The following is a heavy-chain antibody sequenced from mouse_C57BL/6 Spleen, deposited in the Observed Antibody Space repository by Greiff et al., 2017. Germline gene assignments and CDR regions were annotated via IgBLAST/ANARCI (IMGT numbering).Heavy chain of an antibody. CDR3: AREGDYGNYGAMDY. Sequence: DVKLQESEGGLVQPGSSMKLSCTASGFTFSDYYMAWVRQVPEKGLEWVANINYDGSSTYYLDSLKSRFIISRDNAKNILYLQMSSLKSEDTATYYCAREGDYGNYGAMDYWGQGTSVTVSS. CDR1: GFTFSDYY. CDR2: INYDGSST. D-gene: IGHD2-1*01. J-gene: IGHJ4*01. V-gene: IGHV5-16*01.